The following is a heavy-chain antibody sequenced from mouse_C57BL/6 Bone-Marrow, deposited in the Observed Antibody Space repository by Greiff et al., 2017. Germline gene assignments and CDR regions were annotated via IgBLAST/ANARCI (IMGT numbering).Heavy chain of an antibody. Sequence: VQLQQPGAELVKPGASVKLSCKASGYTFTSYWMHWVKQRPGQGLEWIGMIHPNSGSTNYNEKFKSKATLTVDKSSSSAYMQLSSLTSEDSAVYYCASNGSSYWYCDVWGTGTTVTVAS. CDR1: GYTFTSYW. D-gene: IGHD1-1*01. CDR3: ASNGSSYWYCDV. CDR2: IHPNSGST. V-gene: IGHV1-64*01. J-gene: IGHJ1*03.